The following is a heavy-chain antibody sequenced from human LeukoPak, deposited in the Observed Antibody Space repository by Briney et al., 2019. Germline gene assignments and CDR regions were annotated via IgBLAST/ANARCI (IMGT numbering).Heavy chain of an antibody. V-gene: IGHV4-34*01. CDR3: ARRATSGNYQMLHFDS. J-gene: IGHJ4*02. CDR2: INHSGST. D-gene: IGHD1-7*01. Sequence: NPSETLSLTCAVYGGSFSGYYWSWIRQPPGKGLEWIGEINHSGSTNYNPSLKSRVTMSLDTSKNQFSLTLSSVTAADTAIYYCARRATSGNYQMLHFDSWGQGILVTVSS. CDR1: GGSFSGYY.